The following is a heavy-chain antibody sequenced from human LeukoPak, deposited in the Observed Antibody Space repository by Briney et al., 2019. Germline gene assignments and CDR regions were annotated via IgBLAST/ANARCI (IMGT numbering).Heavy chain of an antibody. CDR2: ISPYNGKT. CDR1: GYTFSIYG. J-gene: IGHJ4*02. D-gene: IGHD6-19*01. Sequence: ASVTVSFKSSGYTFSIYGISWVRQAPGQGLEWMGWISPYNGKTNSAQKVQGRVTMTTDTSTSTAYMELRSLRSDDTAVYYCARVEKIAVGGRDYFDYWGQGTLVTVSS. V-gene: IGHV1-18*01. CDR3: ARVEKIAVGGRDYFDY.